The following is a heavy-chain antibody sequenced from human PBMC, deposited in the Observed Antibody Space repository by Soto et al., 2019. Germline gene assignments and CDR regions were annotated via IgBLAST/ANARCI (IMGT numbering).Heavy chain of an antibody. D-gene: IGHD2-2*01. V-gene: IGHV3-11*06. J-gene: IGHJ6*02. Sequence: GGSLRLSCAASGFIFSDYYMNWIRQAPGKGLEWVSYINDNGRYTNYADSVKGRFTISRDNAKNSLYLQMNSLRADDTAVYYCASQVVVPAYYGMDVWGQGTAVTVSS. CDR3: ASQVVVPAYYGMDV. CDR2: INDNGRYT. CDR1: GFIFSDYY.